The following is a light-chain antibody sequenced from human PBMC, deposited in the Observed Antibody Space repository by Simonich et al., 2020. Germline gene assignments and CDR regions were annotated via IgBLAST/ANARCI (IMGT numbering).Light chain of an antibody. V-gene: IGLV2-23*01. Sequence: QSALTQPASVSGSPGQSITIPCTGTGSGVGSYNLVSWYQHHPGKAPKPMIYEGSKRPSGVANRCSGSKSGNTASLTISGLQAEDEADYYCCSYAGSSTVVFGGGTKLTVL. CDR1: GSGVGSYNL. CDR3: CSYAGSSTVV. J-gene: IGLJ2*01. CDR2: EGS.